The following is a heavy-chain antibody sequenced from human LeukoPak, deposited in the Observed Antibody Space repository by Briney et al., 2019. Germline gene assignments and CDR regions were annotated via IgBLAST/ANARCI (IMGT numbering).Heavy chain of an antibody. Sequence: SETLSLTCTVSGGXISSYYCSWIRQPPGEGLEWIGYISNGGSTKYNPSLKSRVTISVDTSKNQLSLKLSSVTAADTAVYHCVRLQPNTGEWAFDIWGQGTMVSVSS. CDR2: ISNGGST. J-gene: IGHJ3*02. CDR1: GGXISSYY. CDR3: VRLQPNTGEWAFDI. D-gene: IGHD1-1*01. V-gene: IGHV4-59*01.